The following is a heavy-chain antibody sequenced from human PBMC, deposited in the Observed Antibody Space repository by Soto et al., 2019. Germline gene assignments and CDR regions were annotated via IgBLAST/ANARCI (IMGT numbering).Heavy chain of an antibody. CDR2: INHSGST. CDR1: GGSFSGYY. D-gene: IGHD6-25*01. J-gene: IGHJ6*01. V-gene: IGHV4-34*01. CDR3: ASGDSSDHMDV. Sequence: SETLSLTCAVYGGSFSGYYWSWIRQPPGKGLEWIGEINHSGSTNYNPSLKSRVTISVDTSKNQFSLKLSSVTAADTAVYYCASGDSSDHMDVWGQGTTVTVSS.